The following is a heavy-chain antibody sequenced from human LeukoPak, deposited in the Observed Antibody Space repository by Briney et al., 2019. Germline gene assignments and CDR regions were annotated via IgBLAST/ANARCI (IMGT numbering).Heavy chain of an antibody. CDR1: GDSISSYY. V-gene: IGHV4-59*01. CDR3: ARAAPPERYFDYHFDY. CDR2: IYYSGST. Sequence: SETLSLTCTVSGDSISSYYWSWIRQPPGKGLEWIGYIYYSGSTKYNPSLKSRVTISVDSSKNQFSLKLSSVTAADTAVYYCARAAPPERYFDYHFDYWGQGTLVTVSS. J-gene: IGHJ4*02. D-gene: IGHD3-9*01.